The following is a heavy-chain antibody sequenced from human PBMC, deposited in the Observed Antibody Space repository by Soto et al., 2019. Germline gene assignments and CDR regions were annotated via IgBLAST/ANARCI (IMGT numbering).Heavy chain of an antibody. Sequence: SVKVSCKASGGTFSSYAISWVRQAPGQGLEWMGGIIPIFGTANYAQKFQGRVTITADESTSTAYMELSSMRSEDTAVYYCARSYYDSSGYYLDWFDPWGQGTLVTVSS. D-gene: IGHD3-22*01. CDR1: GGTFSSYA. J-gene: IGHJ5*02. CDR3: ARSYYDSSGYYLDWFDP. V-gene: IGHV1-69*13. CDR2: IIPIFGTA.